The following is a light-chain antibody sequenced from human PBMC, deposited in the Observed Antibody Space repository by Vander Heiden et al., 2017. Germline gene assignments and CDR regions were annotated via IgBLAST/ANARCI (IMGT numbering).Light chain of an antibody. CDR3: QSYDSSLSGHVV. Sequence: QSVLTQPPSVSGAPGQRVTIPCTGSSPNIGAGNDGHLYQQLPGTAPNLLIYGNSNRPSGVPDRFSGSKSGTSASLAITGLQAEDEADYYCQSYDSSLSGHVVFGGGTKVTVL. J-gene: IGLJ2*01. CDR2: GNS. CDR1: SPNIGAGND. V-gene: IGLV1-40*01.